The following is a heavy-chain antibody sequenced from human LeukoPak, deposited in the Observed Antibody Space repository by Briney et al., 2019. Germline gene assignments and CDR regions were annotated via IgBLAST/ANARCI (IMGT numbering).Heavy chain of an antibody. D-gene: IGHD5-24*01. J-gene: IGHJ4*02. CDR1: GFTFSSYA. CDR2: ISYDGSNK. Sequence: GGSLRLSCAASGFTFSSYAMHWVRQAPGKGLEWVAVISYDGSNKYYADSVKGRFTISRDNSKSTLYLQMNSLRAEDTAVYYCARYGDDYAQLFDYWGQGTLVTVSS. CDR3: ARYGDDYAQLFDY. V-gene: IGHV3-30-3*01.